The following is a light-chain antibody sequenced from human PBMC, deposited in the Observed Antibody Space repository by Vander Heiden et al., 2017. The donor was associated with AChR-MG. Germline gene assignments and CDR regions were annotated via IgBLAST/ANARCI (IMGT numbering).Light chain of an antibody. CDR3: AAWDDSLNARV. CDR1: SSNIGSKL. V-gene: IGLV1-44*01. CDR2: GNN. Sequence: QSVLTQPPSASGTPGQRVTISCSGSSSNIGSKLVTWYQQLPGTAPKVVIYGNNQRPSGVPDRFSGSKSGTSASLAISGLQSADEADYYCAAWDDSLNARVFGGGTKVTVL. J-gene: IGLJ3*02.